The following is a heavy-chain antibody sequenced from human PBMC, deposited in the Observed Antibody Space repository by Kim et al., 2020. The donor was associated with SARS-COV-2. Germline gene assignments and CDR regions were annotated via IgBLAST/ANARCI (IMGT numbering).Heavy chain of an antibody. Sequence: SETLSLTCTVSGGSTSSYYWTWIRQPPGKGLEWIGYIYYNGSPNYNPSLKSRVTISVDTSKNQFSLKLSSVTAADTAAYYCARALYPSPYYEYWGQGTLVTVSS. J-gene: IGHJ4*02. CDR1: GGSTSSYY. CDR2: IYYNGSP. V-gene: IGHV4-59*13. CDR3: ARALYPSPYYEY.